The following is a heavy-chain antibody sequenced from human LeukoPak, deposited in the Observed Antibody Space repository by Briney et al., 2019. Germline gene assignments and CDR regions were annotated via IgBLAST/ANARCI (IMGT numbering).Heavy chain of an antibody. CDR1: GFTFSNYE. Sequence: QTGGSLRLSCAASGFTFSNYEMNWVRQAPGKGLEWVSYISDSGSSIYYADSVKGRFTISRDNAKNSLYLQMNSLRAEDTAVYYCASVTIVGPTADYWGQGTLVTVSS. D-gene: IGHD1-26*01. V-gene: IGHV3-48*03. J-gene: IGHJ4*02. CDR3: ASVTIVGPTADY. CDR2: ISDSGSSI.